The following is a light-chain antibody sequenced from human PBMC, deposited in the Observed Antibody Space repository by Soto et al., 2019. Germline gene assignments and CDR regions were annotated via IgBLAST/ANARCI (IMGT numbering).Light chain of an antibody. CDR3: QSFDSSLSDVV. CDR2: GNS. V-gene: IGLV1-40*01. Sequence: QSVLTQPTSVSGAPGQRVTISCTGGSSNIGAGYDVHWYQQLPGTAPKLLISGNSNRPSGVPDRFSGSKSGTSASLAITRLQAEDEADYYCQSFDSSLSDVVFGGGTKLTVL. J-gene: IGLJ2*01. CDR1: SSNIGAGYD.